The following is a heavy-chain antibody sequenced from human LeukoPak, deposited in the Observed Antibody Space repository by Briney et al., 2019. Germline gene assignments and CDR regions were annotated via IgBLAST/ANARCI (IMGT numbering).Heavy chain of an antibody. CDR2: IYSDGTT. CDR1: GFTVSSSY. D-gene: IGHD6-13*01. V-gene: IGHV3-53*01. Sequence: GGSLRLSCAASGFTVSSSYMNWVRQAPGRGLEWVSVIYSDGTTYYADSVKGRFTISRDNSKNTLYLQMNSLRAEDTAVYYCARDGISAAWDFWGQGTLVTVSS. CDR3: ARDGISAAWDF. J-gene: IGHJ4*02.